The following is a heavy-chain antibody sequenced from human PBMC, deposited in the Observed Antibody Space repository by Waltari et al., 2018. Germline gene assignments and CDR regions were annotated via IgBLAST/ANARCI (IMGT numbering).Heavy chain of an antibody. V-gene: IGHV3-74*02. CDR1: GSDYW. CDR3: TTNPPGY. J-gene: IGHJ4*02. Sequence: QMEETGGGLAQPGGSLRLSCADSGSDYWMDWVRQAPGKGLMWVSRVKSDGTSPTYADSVKGRFTVSRDSAKNMLYLQMNSLRAEDTAVYYCTTNPPGYWGQGTLVTVSS. CDR2: VKSDGTSP.